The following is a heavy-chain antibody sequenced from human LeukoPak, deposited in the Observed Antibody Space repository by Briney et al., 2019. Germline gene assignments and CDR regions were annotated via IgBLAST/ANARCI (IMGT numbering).Heavy chain of an antibody. CDR1: GFTFSSYG. V-gene: IGHV3-30*18. D-gene: IGHD6-13*01. CDR3: AKSSYSSSWYIGYYYYGMDV. Sequence: GGSLRLSCAASGFTFSSYGMHWDRQAPGKGLEWVAVISYDGSNKYYADSVKGRFTISRDNSKNTLYLQMNSLRAEDTAVYYCAKSSYSSSWYIGYYYYGMDVWGQGTTVTVSS. J-gene: IGHJ6*02. CDR2: ISYDGSNK.